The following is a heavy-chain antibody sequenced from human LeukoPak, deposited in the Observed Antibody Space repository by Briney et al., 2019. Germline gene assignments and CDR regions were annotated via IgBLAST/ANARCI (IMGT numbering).Heavy chain of an antibody. V-gene: IGHV3-20*04. D-gene: IGHD6-13*01. CDR3: ARSAGGAAAGTI. CDR2: INWNGGST. CDR1: GFTFSGNY. Sequence: GGSLRLSCAVSGFTFSGNYMSWIRHAPGKGLEWVSGINWNGGSTGYADSVKGRFTISRDNAKNSLYLQMNSLRAEDTALYYCARSAGGAAAGTIWGQGTLVTVSS. J-gene: IGHJ4*02.